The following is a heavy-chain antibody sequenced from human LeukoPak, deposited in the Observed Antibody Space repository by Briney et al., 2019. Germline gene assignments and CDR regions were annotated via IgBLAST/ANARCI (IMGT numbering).Heavy chain of an antibody. CDR1: GFIFTGYA. D-gene: IGHD2-8*01. CDR3: AKDRSCINNVCHGHFDY. V-gene: IGHV3-23*01. Sequence: GGSLRLSCAASGFIFTGYAMTWVRQAPGHGLEWVTCISGSGVSTYYADSVKGRFTISRDNSKNTVYPQINSQRAEDTPVYYCAKDRSCINNVCHGHFDYWGQGTLVTVSS. CDR2: ISGSGVST. J-gene: IGHJ4*02.